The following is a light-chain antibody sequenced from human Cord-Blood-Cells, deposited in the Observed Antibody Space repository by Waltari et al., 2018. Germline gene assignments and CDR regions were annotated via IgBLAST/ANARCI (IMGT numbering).Light chain of an antibody. CDR3: AAWDDSLSGPHYV. J-gene: IGLJ1*01. CDR1: SSNIGRHY. CDR2: RNN. V-gene: IGLV1-47*01. Sequence: QSVLTQPPSASGTPGQRVTISCSGSSSNIGRHYVYCYRQLPGTAPKLLSYRNNQRPSGVPDRFSGSKSGTSASLAISGLRSEDEADYYCAAWDDSLSGPHYVFGTGTKVTVL.